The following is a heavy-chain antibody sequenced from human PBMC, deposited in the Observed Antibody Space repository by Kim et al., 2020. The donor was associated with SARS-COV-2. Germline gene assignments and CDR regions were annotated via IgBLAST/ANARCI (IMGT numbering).Heavy chain of an antibody. D-gene: IGHD3-16*02. V-gene: IGHV3-7*03. Sequence: GGSLRLSCAASGFTFSTYWMAWVRKAPEKGLEWVANIKEDGSEKYYVDSVRGRFIISRDNTKNTLYLQMNSLRAEDTALYYCVSETRCCPYSRWGQGTPVTVS. J-gene: IGHJ4*02. CDR1: GFTFSTYW. CDR2: IKEDGSEK. CDR3: VSETRCCPYSR.